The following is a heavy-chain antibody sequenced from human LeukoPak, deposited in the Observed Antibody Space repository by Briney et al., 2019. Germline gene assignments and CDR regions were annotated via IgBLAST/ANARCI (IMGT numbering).Heavy chain of an antibody. CDR1: GFTFSSYG. CDR2: IWYDGSNK. V-gene: IGHV3-33*01. CDR3: ARGVEQTYYDFWSGYLDV. D-gene: IGHD3-3*01. J-gene: IGHJ6*02. Sequence: GGSLRLSCAASGFTFSSYGMHWVRQAPSKGLEWVAVIWYDGSNKYYADSVKGRFTISRDNSKNTLYLQMNSLRAEDTAVYYCARGVEQTYYDFWSGYLDVWGQGTTVTVSS.